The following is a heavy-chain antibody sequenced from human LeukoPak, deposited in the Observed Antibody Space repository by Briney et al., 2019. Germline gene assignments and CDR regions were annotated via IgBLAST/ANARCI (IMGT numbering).Heavy chain of an antibody. CDR3: ARGKDHDFWNPFDH. D-gene: IGHD3-3*01. CDR1: GFTFSSYA. Sequence: GGSLRLSCAASGFTFSSYAMSWVRQAPGKGLEWVSGISSSGGSTYYADSVKGRFTISRDISKNTLYLQMDSLRAEDTAAYYCARGKDHDFWNPFDHWGQGTLVTVSS. V-gene: IGHV3-23*01. J-gene: IGHJ4*02. CDR2: ISSSGGST.